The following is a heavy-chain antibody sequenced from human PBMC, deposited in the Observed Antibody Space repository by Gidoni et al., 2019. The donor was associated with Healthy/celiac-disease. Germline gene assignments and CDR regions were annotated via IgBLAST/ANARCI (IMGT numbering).Heavy chain of an antibody. CDR3: ARVAVAGNMDWFDP. CDR2: ISSSGSTI. V-gene: IGHV3-48*03. Sequence: EVQLVESGGGLVQPGGSLRLSCAASGFTFSSYEMNWVRQSPGKGLEWVSYISSSGSTIYYADSVKGRFTISRDNAKNSLYLQMNSLRAEDTAVYYCARVAVAGNMDWFDPWGQGTLVTVSS. CDR1: GFTFSSYE. J-gene: IGHJ5*02. D-gene: IGHD6-19*01.